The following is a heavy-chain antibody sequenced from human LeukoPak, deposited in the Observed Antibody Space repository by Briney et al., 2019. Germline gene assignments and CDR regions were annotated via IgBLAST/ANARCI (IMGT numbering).Heavy chain of an antibody. V-gene: IGHV4-59*12. Sequence: SETLSLTCTVSGGSISSYYWSWIRQPPGKGLEWIGFIYYTGSTNYNPSLKSRVTISVDTSKNQFSLKLSSVTAADTAVYYCARLWRGYDYVWGSYRPFDYWGQGTLVTVSS. D-gene: IGHD3-16*02. CDR1: GGSISSYY. CDR2: IYYTGST. CDR3: ARLWRGYDYVWGSYRPFDY. J-gene: IGHJ4*02.